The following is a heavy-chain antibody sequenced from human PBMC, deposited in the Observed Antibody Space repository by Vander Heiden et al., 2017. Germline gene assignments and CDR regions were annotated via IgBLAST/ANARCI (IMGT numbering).Heavy chain of an antibody. V-gene: IGHV3-53*01. J-gene: IGHJ4*02. CDR3: ARDLNY. CDR2: TENYGTS. CDR1: GFTVTTSY. Sequence: EVQLVESGGGLIQPGGSLRLSCAASGFTVTTSYMSWVRQAPGKGLEWVSVTENYGTSYYADSVKGRFAISRDSSKKTMYIQMNNLRGEDSAGYYCARDLNYWGQGTLVTVSS.